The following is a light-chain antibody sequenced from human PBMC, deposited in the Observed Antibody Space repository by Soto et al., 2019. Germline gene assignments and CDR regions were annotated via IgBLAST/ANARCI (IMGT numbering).Light chain of an antibody. J-gene: IGLJ2*01. V-gene: IGLV1-44*01. CDR1: SSNIGSNT. Sequence: QSVLTQPPSASGTPGQRVTISCSGSSSNIGSNTVNWYQQVPGTAPKLLIYSNNQRPSGVPDRFSGSKSGTSASLAISGLQSDDEADYYCAAWDGSQNAVLFCGGTKLTVL. CDR2: SNN. CDR3: AAWDGSQNAVL.